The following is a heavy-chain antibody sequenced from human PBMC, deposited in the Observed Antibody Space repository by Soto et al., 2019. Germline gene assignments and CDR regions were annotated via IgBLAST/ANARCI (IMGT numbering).Heavy chain of an antibody. CDR1: GGFIIGGDYY. J-gene: IGHJ3*02. Sequence: QVQLQQSGPGLVKPSQTLSLTCIVSGGFIIGGDYYWSWIRQSPGKGLEWIGNIYHSGNTYYNPSLKSRLTISVDTSKNQFSLRLTSVTAADTAVYYCATWARRGAFDIWGQGTMVTVSS. D-gene: IGHD7-27*01. V-gene: IGHV4-30-4*01. CDR2: IYHSGNT. CDR3: ATWARRGAFDI.